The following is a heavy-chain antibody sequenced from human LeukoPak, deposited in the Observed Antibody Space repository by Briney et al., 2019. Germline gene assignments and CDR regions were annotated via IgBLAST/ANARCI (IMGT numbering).Heavy chain of an antibody. D-gene: IGHD6-13*01. V-gene: IGHV3-23*01. CDR3: ARATYSSTWYSRYFDL. J-gene: IGHJ2*01. Sequence: GGSLRLSCAASGFTFSSYGMSWVRQAPGKGLEWVSAISGSGGSTYYADSVKGRFTISRENAKKSLYLQMNSLRAGDTAVYYCARATYSSTWYSRYFDLWGRGTLVTVSS. CDR1: GFTFSSYG. CDR2: ISGSGGST.